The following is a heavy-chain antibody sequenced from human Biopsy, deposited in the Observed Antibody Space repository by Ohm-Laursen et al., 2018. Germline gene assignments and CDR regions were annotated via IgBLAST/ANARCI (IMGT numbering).Heavy chain of an antibody. D-gene: IGHD6-19*01. V-gene: IGHV4-59*11. CDR3: GRVWLWRGYGMDV. J-gene: IGHJ6*02. Sequence: SETLSLTCTVSGGSMSDHYWSWLRQTPGKGLEWLGYIYYTGKTTYNPSLESQITISVDTSKNKFSLQLDSMTAADTAVYYCGRVWLWRGYGMDVWGQGTTVTVSS. CDR2: IYYTGKT. CDR1: GGSMSDHY.